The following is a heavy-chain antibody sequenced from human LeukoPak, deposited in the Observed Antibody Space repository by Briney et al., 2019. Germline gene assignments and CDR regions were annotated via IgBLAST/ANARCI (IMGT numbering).Heavy chain of an antibody. J-gene: IGHJ4*02. CDR2: ISSSSSYI. Sequence: GGSLRLSCAASGFTFSSYSMNWVRQAPGKGLEWVSSISSSSSYIYYADSVKGRFTISRDNAKNSLYLQMNSLRAEDTAVYYCASIVDSSSWPIDYWGQGTLVTVSS. CDR1: GFTFSSYS. CDR3: ASIVDSSSWPIDY. D-gene: IGHD6-13*01. V-gene: IGHV3-21*01.